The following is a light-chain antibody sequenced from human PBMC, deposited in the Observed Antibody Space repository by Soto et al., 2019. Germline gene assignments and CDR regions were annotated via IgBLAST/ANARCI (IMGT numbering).Light chain of an antibody. CDR3: ATWDDSLRGPE. CDR1: SSNIGSNH. CDR2: RSF. J-gene: IGLJ2*01. Sequence: QSVLTQRPSASGTPGQTVTISCSGRSSNIGSNHVYWYQHLPGTAPKLLIYRSFQRPSGVPDRFSGSKSATSASLVISGLRSEDEAAYYCATWDDSLRGPEFGGGTKVTVL. V-gene: IGLV1-47*01.